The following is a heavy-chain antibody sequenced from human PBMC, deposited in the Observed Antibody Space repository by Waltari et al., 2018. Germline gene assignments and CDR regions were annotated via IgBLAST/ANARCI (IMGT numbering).Heavy chain of an antibody. D-gene: IGHD6-13*01. CDR3: TRDIAAAAPTVGYFDL. Sequence: EVQLVESGGGLVQPGRSLRLSCTASGFTFGDYAMSWVRQAPGKGLEWVGFIRSKAYGGTTEYAASLKGRFTISRDDSKSIAYLQMNSLKTEDTAVYYCTRDIAAAAPTVGYFDLWGRGTLVTVSS. J-gene: IGHJ2*01. CDR1: GFTFGDYA. CDR2: IRSKAYGGTT. V-gene: IGHV3-49*04.